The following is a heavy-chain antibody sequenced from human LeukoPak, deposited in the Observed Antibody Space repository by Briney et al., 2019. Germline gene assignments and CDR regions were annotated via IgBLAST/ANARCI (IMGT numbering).Heavy chain of an antibody. CDR2: ISAYNGNT. CDR1: GYTFTSYG. D-gene: IGHD3-10*01. J-gene: IGHJ6*02. V-gene: IGHV1-18*01. CDR3: ARGPWAMVREYGMDV. Sequence: ASVTVSCKASGYTFTSYGISWVRQAPGQGLGWMGWISAYNGNTNYAQKLQGRVTMTTDTSTSTAYMELRSLRSDDTAVYYCARGPWAMVREYGMDVWGQGTTVTVSS.